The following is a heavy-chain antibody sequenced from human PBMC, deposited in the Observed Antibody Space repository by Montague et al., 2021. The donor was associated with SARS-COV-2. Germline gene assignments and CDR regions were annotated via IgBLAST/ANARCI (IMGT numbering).Heavy chain of an antibody. J-gene: IGHJ4*02. CDR3: ARRLEASGTYYLAY. Sequence: SETLSLTCFVSGGSIGSYNWSWLRQLPARGLEWSGDVNYSGSNTYCTSSKSRVAISIDTPKYQFSLKLSSLTAADTAASYCARRLEASGTYYLAYWGQGTLVAVSS. V-gene: IGHV4-59*01. CDR1: GGSIGSYN. D-gene: IGHD3-10*01. CDR2: VNYSGSN.